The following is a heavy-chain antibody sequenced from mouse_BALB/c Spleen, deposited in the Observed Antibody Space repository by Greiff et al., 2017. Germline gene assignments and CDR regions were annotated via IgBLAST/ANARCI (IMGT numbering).Heavy chain of an antibody. CDR1: GYTFTDYA. CDR2: ISTYYGDA. J-gene: IGHJ1*01. Sequence: QVQLKQSGAELVRPGVSVKISCKGSGYTFTDYAMHWVKQSHAKSLEWIGVISTYYGDASYNQKFKGKATLTVDKSSSTAYMELARLTSEDSAIYYCARERDTGYFDVWGAGTTVTVSS. V-gene: IGHV1S137*01. CDR3: ARERDTGYFDV.